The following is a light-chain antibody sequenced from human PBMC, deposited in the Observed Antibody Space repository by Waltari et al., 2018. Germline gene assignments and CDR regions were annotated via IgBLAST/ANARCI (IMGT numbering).Light chain of an antibody. CDR2: GAS. CDR1: QDISSY. J-gene: IGKJ1*01. V-gene: IGKV1-9*01. CDR3: QQLSTYPRA. Sequence: IPLTQSPSSLAASVGDRVTLTCRASQDISSYLAWYRQKAGKAPELLIYGASTLQSGVPSRFSGSGSGTDFTLTISSLQPEDFATYYCQQLSTYPRAFGQGTKVEIK.